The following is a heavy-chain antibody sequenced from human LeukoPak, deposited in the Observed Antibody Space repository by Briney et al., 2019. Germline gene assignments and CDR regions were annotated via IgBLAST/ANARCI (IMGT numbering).Heavy chain of an antibody. CDR1: GFTLSSYW. J-gene: IGHJ4*02. Sequence: GGSLRLSCAASGFTLSSYWMSWVRQAPGKGPEWVANINQDGSEKNYMDSAKGRFTISRDNGKSALFLQMNSLRAEDTALYYCVSVGYPHDVSGYWRLWGQGTLVTVSS. CDR3: VSVGYPHDVSGYWRL. D-gene: IGHD3-22*01. CDR2: INQDGSEK. V-gene: IGHV3-7*03.